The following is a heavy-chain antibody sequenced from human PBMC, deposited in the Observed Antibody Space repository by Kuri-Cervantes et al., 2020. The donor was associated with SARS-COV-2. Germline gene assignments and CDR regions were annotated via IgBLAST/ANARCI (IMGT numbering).Heavy chain of an antibody. V-gene: IGHV4-4*07. CDR1: GGSISSYY. CDR3: ARGIAVAGAKYFDY. Sequence: SETLSLTCTVSGGSISSYYWTWIRQPAGKGLEWTGRLYTSGSTNYNPSLKSRVTISADTSKNQFSLNLSSVTAADTAVYYCARGIAVAGAKYFDYWGQGTLVTVSS. D-gene: IGHD6-19*01. CDR2: LYTSGST. J-gene: IGHJ4*02.